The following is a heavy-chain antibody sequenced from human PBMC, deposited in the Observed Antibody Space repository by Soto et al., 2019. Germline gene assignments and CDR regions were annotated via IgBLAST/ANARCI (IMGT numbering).Heavy chain of an antibody. D-gene: IGHD5-12*01. CDR1: GGSISSGDYY. CDR3: ARQNRYGGYDY. CDR2: IYYSGST. J-gene: IGHJ4*02. V-gene: IGHV4-61*08. Sequence: SETLSLTCTVSGGSISSGDYYWSWIRQPPGKGLEWIGYIYYSGSTYYNPSLKSRVTISVDTSKNQFSLKLSSVTAADTAVYYCARQNRYGGYDYWGQGTLVTVSS.